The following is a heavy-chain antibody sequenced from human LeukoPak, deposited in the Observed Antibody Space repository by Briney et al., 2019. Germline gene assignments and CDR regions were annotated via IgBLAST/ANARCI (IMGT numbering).Heavy chain of an antibody. CDR1: GYTFTDYY. Sequence: GASVKVSCKASGYTFTDYYIHWVRQAPGQGLEWMGWINPNSGDTNYSQKFRGRVTMTRDTSISTAYMDLSRLTSDDTAVYYCAREDVYGVSLYFDSWGQRTLGTVSS. D-gene: IGHD4-17*01. J-gene: IGHJ4*02. V-gene: IGHV1-2*02. CDR3: AREDVYGVSLYFDS. CDR2: INPNSGDT.